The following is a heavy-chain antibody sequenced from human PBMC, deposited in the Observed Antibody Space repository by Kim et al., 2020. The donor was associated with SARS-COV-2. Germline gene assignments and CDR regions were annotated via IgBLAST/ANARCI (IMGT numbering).Heavy chain of an antibody. D-gene: IGHD3-10*01. V-gene: IGHV3-23*01. Sequence: GGSLRLSCAASGFTFSSYAMSWVRQAPGKGLEWVSAISGSGGSTYYADSVKGRFTISRDNSKNTLYLQMNSLRAEDTAVYYCAKDGGSGSYSSRNFDYWGQGTLVTVSS. CDR2: ISGSGGST. J-gene: IGHJ4*02. CDR3: AKDGGSGSYSSRNFDY. CDR1: GFTFSSYA.